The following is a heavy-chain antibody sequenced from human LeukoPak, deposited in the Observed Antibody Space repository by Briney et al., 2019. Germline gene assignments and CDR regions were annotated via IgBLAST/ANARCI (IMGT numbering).Heavy chain of an antibody. CDR2: IYYSGST. Sequence: SETLSLTCTVSGGSISSSYYWGWIRQPPGKGLEWIGSIYYSGSTYYNPSLKSRVTISVDTSKNQFSLKLSSVTAADTAVYYCARQDPYSSSSGFDYWGQGTLVTVSS. D-gene: IGHD6-6*01. V-gene: IGHV4-39*01. CDR3: ARQDPYSSSSGFDY. CDR1: GGSISSSYY. J-gene: IGHJ4*02.